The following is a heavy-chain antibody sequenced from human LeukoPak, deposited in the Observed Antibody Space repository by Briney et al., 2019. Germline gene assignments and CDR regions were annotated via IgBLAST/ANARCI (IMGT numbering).Heavy chain of an antibody. Sequence: ASVKVSCKASGYTFTGYYMHWVRQAPGKGLEWMGWINPDSGGTNYAQKFQGTVTMTRDTPISTVYMELSSLTYEDTAVYYCARGEATDYWGQGTLVTVSS. J-gene: IGHJ4*02. CDR1: GYTFTGYY. CDR3: ARGEATDY. V-gene: IGHV1-2*02. D-gene: IGHD5-12*01. CDR2: INPDSGGT.